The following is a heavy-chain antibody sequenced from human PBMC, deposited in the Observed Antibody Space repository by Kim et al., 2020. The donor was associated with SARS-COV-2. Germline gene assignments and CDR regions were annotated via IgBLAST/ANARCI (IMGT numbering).Heavy chain of an antibody. CDR1: GFSISTYW. D-gene: IGHD6-13*01. V-gene: IGHV3-74*03. CDR2: IKGDGSGA. J-gene: IGHJ4*02. Sequence: GGSLRLSCAASGFSISTYWMHWVRQVPGKGLLWLSRIKGDGSGATYADPVKGRFTVSRDNAKNMVYLQINSLRDEDTALYYCARDFHIAAVDYWGQGTLVSGSS. CDR3: ARDFHIAAVDY.